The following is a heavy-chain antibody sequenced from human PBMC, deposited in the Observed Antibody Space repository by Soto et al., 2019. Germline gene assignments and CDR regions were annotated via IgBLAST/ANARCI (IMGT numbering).Heavy chain of an antibody. CDR1: GGSISIYY. D-gene: IGHD5-12*01. Sequence: QVQLQESGPGLVKPSETLSLTCTVSGGSISIYYWSWIRQPPGKGLEWIGYFYYSGSTNYNPSLKSRVTISADPSKNQFSLRLSSVTAADTAVYYCAKGGYSGYLDYWGQGTLVTVSS. V-gene: IGHV4-59*01. CDR3: AKGGYSGYLDY. CDR2: FYYSGST. J-gene: IGHJ4*02.